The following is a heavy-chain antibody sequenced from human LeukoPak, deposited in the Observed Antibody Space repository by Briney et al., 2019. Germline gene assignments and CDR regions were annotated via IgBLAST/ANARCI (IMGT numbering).Heavy chain of an antibody. Sequence: GDSVKVSCKASGYTFTSYDINWVRQAPGQGLEWMGWMNPNSGNTGYAQKFQGRVTMTRNTSISTAYMELSSLRSEDTAVYYCARGRSSSWYNRFDPWGQGTLVTVSS. CDR1: GYTFTSYD. J-gene: IGHJ5*02. CDR3: ARGRSSSWYNRFDP. CDR2: MNPNSGNT. V-gene: IGHV1-8*01. D-gene: IGHD6-13*01.